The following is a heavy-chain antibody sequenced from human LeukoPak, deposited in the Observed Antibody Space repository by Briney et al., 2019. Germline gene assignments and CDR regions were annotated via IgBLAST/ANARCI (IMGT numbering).Heavy chain of an antibody. CDR3: ASQIVGATNY. V-gene: IGHV4-30-4*08. J-gene: IGHJ4*02. CDR2: IYYSGST. CDR1: GGSISSGDYY. D-gene: IGHD1-26*01. Sequence: PSETLSLTCTVSGGSISSGDYYWSWIRQPPGKGLEWIGYIYYSGSTYYNPSLKSRVTISEDTSKNQFPLTLSSVNAADTAVYYCASQIVGATNYWGQGTLVTVSS.